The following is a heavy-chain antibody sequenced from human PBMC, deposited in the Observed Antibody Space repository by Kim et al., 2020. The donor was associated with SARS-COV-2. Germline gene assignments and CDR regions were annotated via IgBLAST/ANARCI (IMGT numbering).Heavy chain of an antibody. J-gene: IGHJ4*02. CDR1: GFTFSSYA. CDR3: AIIVLVVYASNPPFDY. CDR2: ISGSGGST. Sequence: GGSLRLSCAASGFTFSSYAMSWVRQAPGKGLEWVSAISGSGGSTYYADSVKGRFTISRYNSKNTLYLQMNSLRAEDTAVYYCAIIVLVVYASNPPFDYWGQGTLVTVSS. D-gene: IGHD2-8*02. V-gene: IGHV3-23*01.